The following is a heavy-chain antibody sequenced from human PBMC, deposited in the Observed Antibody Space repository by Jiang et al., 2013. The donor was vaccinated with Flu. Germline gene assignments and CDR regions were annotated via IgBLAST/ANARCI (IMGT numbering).Heavy chain of an antibody. J-gene: IGHJ6*02. Sequence: QLVESGGGLVKPGGSLRLSCAASGFTLSSFSMHWVRQAPGKGLEWVSSISDSDSYINYADSVRGRFTIYRDNAKNSLFLQMNSLRAEDTAVYYCARDHCSGGSCYSLNYYYYGMDVWGQGTAVTVSS. CDR1: GFTLSSFS. V-gene: IGHV3-21*01. D-gene: IGHD2-15*01. CDR3: ARDHCSGGSCYSLNYYYYGMDV. CDR2: ISDSDSYI.